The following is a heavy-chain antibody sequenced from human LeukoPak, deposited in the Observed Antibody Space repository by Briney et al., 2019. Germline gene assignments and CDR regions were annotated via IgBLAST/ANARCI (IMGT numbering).Heavy chain of an antibody. CDR2: IYYSGST. Sequence: PSETLSLTCTVSGGSISSSSYYWGWIRQPPGKGLEWIGSIYYSGSTYYNPSLKGRVTISVDTSKNQFSLKLSSVTAADTAVYYCARMQSSGSLPLFDYWGQGTLVTVSS. CDR3: ARMQSSGSLPLFDY. J-gene: IGHJ4*02. D-gene: IGHD3-22*01. V-gene: IGHV4-39*01. CDR1: GGSISSSSYY.